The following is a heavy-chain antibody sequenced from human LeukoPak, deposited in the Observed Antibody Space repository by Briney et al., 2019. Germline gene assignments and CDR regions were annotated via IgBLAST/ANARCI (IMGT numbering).Heavy chain of an antibody. CDR1: GYTFTGYY. V-gene: IGHV1-2*02. Sequence: ASVKVSCKASGYTFTGYYMHWVRQAPGQGLEWMGWINPNSGGTNCAQKFQGRVTMTRDTSISTAYMELSRLRSDDTAVYYCARNPPGYSSSWTFDYWGQGTLVTVSS. CDR3: ARNPPGYSSSWTFDY. D-gene: IGHD6-13*01. J-gene: IGHJ4*02. CDR2: INPNSGGT.